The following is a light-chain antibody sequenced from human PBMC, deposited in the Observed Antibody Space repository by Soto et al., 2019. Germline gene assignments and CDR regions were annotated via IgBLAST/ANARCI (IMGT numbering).Light chain of an antibody. CDR1: QSVSNNY. V-gene: IGKV3-20*01. J-gene: IGKJ1*01. CDR3: QQYGSSPWT. CDR2: GAS. Sequence: EIVLTQSPGTLSLSPGERATLSCRASQSVSNNYLAWYQQKPGQAPRLLIYGASNWATGIPDRFSGSGSGTDFTLIISRLGPEDFAVYYCQQYGSSPWTFGQGTKVDIK.